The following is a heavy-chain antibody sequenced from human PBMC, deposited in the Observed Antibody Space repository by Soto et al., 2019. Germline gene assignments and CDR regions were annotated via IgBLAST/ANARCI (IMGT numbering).Heavy chain of an antibody. CDR1: GYTFTSYA. V-gene: IGHV1-3*01. J-gene: IGHJ4*02. CDR2: INAGNGNT. CDR3: ARGTPVFFDY. Sequence: QVQLVQSGAEVKKPGASVKVSCKASGYTFTSYAIHWVRQAPGQRLEWMGWINAGNGNTKYSQKFQGRVTITRATSASTAYIELSSLRSEDTAVYYCARGTPVFFDYWGQETLVTVSS.